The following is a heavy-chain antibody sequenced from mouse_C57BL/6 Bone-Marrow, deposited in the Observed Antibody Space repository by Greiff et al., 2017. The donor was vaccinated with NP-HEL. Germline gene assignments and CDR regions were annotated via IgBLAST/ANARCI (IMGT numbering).Heavy chain of an antibody. D-gene: IGHD2-4*01. CDR1: GFTFSSYA. Sequence: EVHLVESGGGLVKPGGSLKLSCAASGFTFSSYAMSWVRQTPEKRLEWVATISDGGSYTYYPDNVKGRFTISRDNAKTTLYLQMSHLKSEDTAMYYCAREDYYYDYDEDYAMDYWGQGTSVTVSS. CDR2: ISDGGSYT. CDR3: AREDYYYDYDEDYAMDY. J-gene: IGHJ4*01. V-gene: IGHV5-4*01.